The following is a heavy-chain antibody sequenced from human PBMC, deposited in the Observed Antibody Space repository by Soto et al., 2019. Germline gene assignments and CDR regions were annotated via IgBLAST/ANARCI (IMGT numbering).Heavy chain of an antibody. CDR1: GGSINSNNYY. CDR2: IYYDGST. Sequence: PSDTLSLTCTGSGGSINSNNYYWAWIRQPPGKGLAWIASIYYDGSTYYNPSLKSRVSISVDTSKNHFSLKLSSATAADTAVYYCAKVVVAATRHTDFDSWGQGTLVTVSS. J-gene: IGHJ4*02. V-gene: IGHV4-39*02. D-gene: IGHD2-15*01. CDR3: AKVVVAATRHTDFDS.